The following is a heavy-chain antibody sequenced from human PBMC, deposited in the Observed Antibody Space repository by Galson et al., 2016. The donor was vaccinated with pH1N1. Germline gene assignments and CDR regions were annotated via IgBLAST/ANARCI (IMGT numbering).Heavy chain of an antibody. J-gene: IGHJ6*02. V-gene: IGHV1-46*01. D-gene: IGHD4-17*01. CDR1: GYSFTDYY. Sequence: SVKVSCKASGYSFTDYYIHWVRQAPGQGLEWMGIINPTTDSTSYAQKFQGRVTVTRDTSATTVYLDLSSLRPDDTAAYYCARDPTPTTGPRFSFFYGMDVWGQGTTVTVSS. CDR3: ARDPTPTTGPRFSFFYGMDV. CDR2: INPTTDST.